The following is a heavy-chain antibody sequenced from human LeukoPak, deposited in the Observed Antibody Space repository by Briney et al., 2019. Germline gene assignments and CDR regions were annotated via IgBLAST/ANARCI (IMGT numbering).Heavy chain of an antibody. J-gene: IGHJ4*02. CDR2: ISGSGGST. V-gene: IGHV3-23*01. Sequence: GGSLRLSCAASGFTFSSYAMSWVRQAPGKGREWVSAISGSGGSTYYADSVKGRFTISRDNSKNTLYLQMNSLRAEDTAVYYCIWSGYYGGGYWGQGTLVTVSS. CDR3: IWSGYYGGGY. CDR1: GFTFSSYA. D-gene: IGHD3-3*01.